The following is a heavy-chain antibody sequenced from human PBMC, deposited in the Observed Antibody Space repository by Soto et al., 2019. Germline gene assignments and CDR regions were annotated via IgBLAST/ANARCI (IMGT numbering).Heavy chain of an antibody. J-gene: IGHJ6*03. D-gene: IGHD4-17*01. V-gene: IGHV4-59*08. CDR1: SGPDRSHN. CDR2: VYYTGDT. Sequence: QVQLQQSGPRLVKPSETLSLTCTVSSGPDRSHNWGWIRQPPGRGLEWIGYVYYTGDTAYNPSLRGRVTISADTSTNDISLTLNSMTAADTAVYYCVRQESTTYM. CDR3: VRQESTTYM.